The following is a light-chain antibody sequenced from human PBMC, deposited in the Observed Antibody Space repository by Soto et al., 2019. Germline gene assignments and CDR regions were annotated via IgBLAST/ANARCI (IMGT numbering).Light chain of an antibody. CDR3: QQRSNWPGT. CDR2: DAF. J-gene: IGKJ5*01. CDR1: QSVSSY. V-gene: IGKV3-11*01. Sequence: EIVLTQSPATLSLSPGERATLSCRASQSVSSYLAWYQQKPGQAPRLLIYDAFNRATGIPARFSGSGSGTAVTLTITSLEPEDFAISYCQQRSNWPGTFGQGIRLEIK.